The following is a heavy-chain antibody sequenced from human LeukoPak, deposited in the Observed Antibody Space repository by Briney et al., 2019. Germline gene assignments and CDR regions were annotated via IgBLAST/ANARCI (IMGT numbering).Heavy chain of an antibody. J-gene: IGHJ4*02. V-gene: IGHV3-74*01. CDR3: VRSLMGVDDY. D-gene: IGHD3-3*01. CDR1: GFTFSSYW. Sequence: GGSLRLSCAASGFTFSSYWMHWVRQAPGKGLMWVSRINSDGTTTTYADSVKGRFTISRDNAKNTLYMQMNSLRAEDTAVYYCVRSLMGVDDYWGQGTLVTVSS. CDR2: INSDGTTT.